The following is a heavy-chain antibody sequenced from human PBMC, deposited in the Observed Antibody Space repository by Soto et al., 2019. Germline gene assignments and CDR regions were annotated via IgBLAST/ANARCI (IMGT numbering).Heavy chain of an antibody. CDR1: GVSFSGYY. CDR3: ARGEKSESSSWYISGYYYYGMDV. D-gene: IGHD6-13*01. Sequence: PSETLSLTCAVYGVSFSGYYWSWIRQPPGKGLEWIGEINHSGSTSYNPSLKSRVTTSVDTSKNQFSLKLSSVTAADTAVYYCARGEKSESSSWYISGYYYYGMDVWGQGTTVTVSS. J-gene: IGHJ6*02. CDR2: INHSGST. V-gene: IGHV4-34*01.